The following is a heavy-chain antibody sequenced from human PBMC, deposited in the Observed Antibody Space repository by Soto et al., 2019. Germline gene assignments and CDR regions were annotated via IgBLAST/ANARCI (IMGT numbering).Heavy chain of an antibody. V-gene: IGHV3-30*18. J-gene: IGHJ4*02. CDR3: AKVWGVVTASDY. Sequence: PGGSLRLSCAASGFTFSSYGMHWVRQAPGKGLEWVALISYDGSNKYYAESVKGRFTISRDNSKNTLYLQMNSLRVEDTAVYYCAKVWGVVTASDYWGQGTLVTVSS. CDR2: ISYDGSNK. CDR1: GFTFSSYG. D-gene: IGHD2-21*02.